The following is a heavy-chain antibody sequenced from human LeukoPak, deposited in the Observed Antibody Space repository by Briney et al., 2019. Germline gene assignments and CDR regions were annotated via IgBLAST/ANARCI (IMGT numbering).Heavy chain of an antibody. CDR2: ISSSSSTI. D-gene: IGHD3-22*01. V-gene: IGHV3-48*01. J-gene: IGHJ3*02. CDR1: GFTFSSYS. CDR3: ARDWGYYDSSGYYSGAFDI. Sequence: GGSLRLSCAASGFTFSSYSMNWVRQAPGKGLEWVSYISSSSSTIYYADSVKGRFTISRDNAKNSLYLQMNSLRAEDTAVYYCARDWGYYDSSGYYSGAFDIWGQGTMVTVSS.